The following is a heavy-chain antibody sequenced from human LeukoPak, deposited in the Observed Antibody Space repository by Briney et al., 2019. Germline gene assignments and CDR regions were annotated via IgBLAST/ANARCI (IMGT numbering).Heavy chain of an antibody. CDR3: ARNLVTEPTGDWFDP. J-gene: IGHJ5*02. CDR2: IKYDGIEK. CDR1: GFTFNTYW. Sequence: GGSLRLSCAASGFTFNTYWMCWVRQAPGKGLEWVANIKYDGIEKYYVDSVKGRFTISRDNAKNSLYLYMNNLRDDDTAVYYCARNLVTEPTGDWFDPWGQGTQVIVSS. D-gene: IGHD1-14*01. V-gene: IGHV3-7*01.